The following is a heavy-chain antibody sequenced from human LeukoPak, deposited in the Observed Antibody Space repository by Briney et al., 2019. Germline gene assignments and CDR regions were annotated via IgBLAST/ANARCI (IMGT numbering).Heavy chain of an antibody. CDR3: AKGLTQYSNSPIDY. CDR2: ISANGGRT. V-gene: IGHV3-23*01. D-gene: IGHD6-13*01. J-gene: IGHJ4*02. CDR1: GFTFSSYA. Sequence: QTGGSLRLSCAASGFTFSSYAMTWVRQAPGKGLEWVSVISANGGRTHYADSVKGRFTISRDNSKNTLYLQMNSLRAEDTAVYYCAKGLTQYSNSPIDYWGQGTLVTVSS.